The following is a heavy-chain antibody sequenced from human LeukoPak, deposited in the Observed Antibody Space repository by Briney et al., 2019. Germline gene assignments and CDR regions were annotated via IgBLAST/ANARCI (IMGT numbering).Heavy chain of an antibody. V-gene: IGHV1-2*06. CDR3: ARQVAGTLFYFDY. J-gene: IGHJ4*02. Sequence: ASVKVSCXASGYSFTGYYLHWVRQAPGQGLEWMGRINPISGGTIYAQKFQGRVTTTRDTSISTVYMELSRLKSDDTAVFYCARQVAGTLFYFDYWGQGALVTVSS. CDR1: GYSFTGYY. CDR2: INPISGGT. D-gene: IGHD6-19*01.